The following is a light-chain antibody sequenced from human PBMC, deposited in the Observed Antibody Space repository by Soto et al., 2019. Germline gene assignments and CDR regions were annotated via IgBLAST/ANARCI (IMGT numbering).Light chain of an antibody. Sequence: EIVLTQSPGTLSLSPGERATLSCRASQSVSSNYLAWYQQKPGQAPRLLIYGASSRATGIPDRFSGSGSGTDFPLTISRLAPEDFAVYYCHQFGSSWTFGQGTKVEIK. CDR2: GAS. J-gene: IGKJ1*01. V-gene: IGKV3-20*01. CDR3: HQFGSSWT. CDR1: QSVSSNY.